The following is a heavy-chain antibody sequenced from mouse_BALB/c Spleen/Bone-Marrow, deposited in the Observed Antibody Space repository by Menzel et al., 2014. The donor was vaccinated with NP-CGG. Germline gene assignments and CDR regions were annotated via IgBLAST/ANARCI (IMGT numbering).Heavy chain of an antibody. CDR2: IWSGGST. J-gene: IGHJ4*01. Sequence: VQLQQSGPGLVQPSQSLSIPCTVSGFSLTSYGVHWVRQSPGKGLEWLGVIWSGGSTDYNAAFISRLSISKDNSKSXVFFKMNSLQANDTAIYYCARNSHYYGYYYAMDYWGQGTSVTVSS. CDR1: GFSLTSYG. D-gene: IGHD1-2*01. CDR3: ARNSHYYGYYYAMDY. V-gene: IGHV2-2*02.